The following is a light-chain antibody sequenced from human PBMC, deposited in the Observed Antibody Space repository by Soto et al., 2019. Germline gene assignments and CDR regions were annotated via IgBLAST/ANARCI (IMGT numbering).Light chain of an antibody. CDR1: SSDIGAGYD. J-gene: IGLJ1*01. CDR3: QSHDGSLGGDV. CDR2: GNI. V-gene: IGLV1-40*01. Sequence: QSVLTQPPSVSGAPGQRVTISCTGSSSDIGAGYDVHWYQQLPGTAPKLLIYGNINRPSGVPDRFSGSKSGTSASLAITGLQAEDEADYYCQSHDGSLGGDVFGTGTKVTVL.